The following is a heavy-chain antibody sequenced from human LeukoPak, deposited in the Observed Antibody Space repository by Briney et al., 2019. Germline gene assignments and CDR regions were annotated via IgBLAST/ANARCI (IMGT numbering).Heavy chain of an antibody. V-gene: IGHV3-48*03. J-gene: IGHJ3*02. D-gene: IGHD3-16*01. Sequence: GGSLRLSCAASGFTFSSYEMNWVRQAPGKGLEGVSYISSSGSTIYYADSVKGRFTISRDNAKNSLYLQMNSLRAEDTAVYYCARDITAWGYAFDIWGQGTMVTVSS. CDR1: GFTFSSYE. CDR3: ARDITAWGYAFDI. CDR2: ISSSGSTI.